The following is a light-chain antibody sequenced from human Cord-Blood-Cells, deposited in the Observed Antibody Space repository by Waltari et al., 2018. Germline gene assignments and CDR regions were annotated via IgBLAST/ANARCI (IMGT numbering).Light chain of an antibody. V-gene: IGKV4-1*01. Sequence: DIVMTQSPDPLAVSLGERATINCKSSQSDLYSSNNKNYLAWYQQKPGQPPKLLIYWASTRESGVPDRFSGSGSGTDFTLTISSLQAEDVAVYYCQQYYSTPWTFGQGTKVEIK. CDR2: WAS. J-gene: IGKJ1*01. CDR3: QQYYSTPWT. CDR1: QSDLYSSNNKNY.